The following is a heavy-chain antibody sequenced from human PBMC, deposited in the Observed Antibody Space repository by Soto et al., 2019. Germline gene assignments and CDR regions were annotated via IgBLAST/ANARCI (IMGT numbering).Heavy chain of an antibody. Sequence: PGGSLRLSCAASGFTFSSYAMSWVRQAPGKGLEWVSAISGSGGSTYYADSVKGRFTISRDNSKNTLYLQMNSLRAEDTAVYYCAKDRGDIVVVVAAVYYYYGMDVWGQGTTVTVSS. J-gene: IGHJ6*02. CDR2: ISGSGGST. CDR3: AKDRGDIVVVVAAVYYYYGMDV. V-gene: IGHV3-23*01. D-gene: IGHD2-15*01. CDR1: GFTFSSYA.